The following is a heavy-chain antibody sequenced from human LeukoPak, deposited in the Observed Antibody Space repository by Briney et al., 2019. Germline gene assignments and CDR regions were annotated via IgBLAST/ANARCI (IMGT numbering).Heavy chain of an antibody. CDR3: AKDLTYCGGDCRDY. J-gene: IGHJ4*02. V-gene: IGHV3-30*18. Sequence: GRSLRLSCAASGFTFSSYGMHWVRQAPGKGLEWVAVISYDGSNKYYADSVKGRFTISRDNSKNTLYLRMNSLRAEDTTVYYCAKDLTYCGGDCRDYWGQGTLVTVSS. D-gene: IGHD2-21*02. CDR1: GFTFSSYG. CDR2: ISYDGSNK.